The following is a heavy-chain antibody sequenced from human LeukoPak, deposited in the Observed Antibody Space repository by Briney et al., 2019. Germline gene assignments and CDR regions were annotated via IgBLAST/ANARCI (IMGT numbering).Heavy chain of an antibody. CDR3: AKHIPPYVGEYPFDY. Sequence: PGGSLRPSCAASGFTFSSYAMSWVRQAPGKGLEWVSAISGSGGSTYYADSVKGRFTISRDNSKNTLYLQMNSLRAEDTAVYYCAKHIPPYVGEYPFDYWGQGTLVTVSS. CDR1: GFTFSSYA. V-gene: IGHV3-23*01. D-gene: IGHD3-10*01. J-gene: IGHJ4*02. CDR2: ISGSGGST.